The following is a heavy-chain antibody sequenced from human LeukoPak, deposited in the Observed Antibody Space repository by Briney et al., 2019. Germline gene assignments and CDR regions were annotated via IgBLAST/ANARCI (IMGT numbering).Heavy chain of an antibody. D-gene: IGHD2-15*01. J-gene: IGHJ3*02. CDR2: ISHRGRT. Sequence: SETLSLTCAVYGGSLSDYYWSWIRQSPGKGLEWIGEISHRGRTYYNLSLKSRVTISIDTSKNQFSLKLSSVTAADTAVYYCARRVCSGGSCYSSRGAFDIWGQGTMVTVSS. V-gene: IGHV4-34*01. CDR1: GGSLSDYY. CDR3: ARRVCSGGSCYSSRGAFDI.